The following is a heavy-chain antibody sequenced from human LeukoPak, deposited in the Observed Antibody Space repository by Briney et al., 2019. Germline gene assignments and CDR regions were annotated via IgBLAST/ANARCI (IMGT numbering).Heavy chain of an antibody. D-gene: IGHD3-22*01. J-gene: IGHJ4*02. CDR1: GFTFSSYA. Sequence: PGGSLRLSCAASGFTFSSYAMSWVRQAPGKGLEWVSAISGSGGSTYYADSVKGRFTISRDNSKNTLYLQMNSLRAEDSAVYYCAKYSSYYYDSSGSSFDYWGQGTLVTVS. V-gene: IGHV3-23*01. CDR2: ISGSGGST. CDR3: AKYSSYYYDSSGSSFDY.